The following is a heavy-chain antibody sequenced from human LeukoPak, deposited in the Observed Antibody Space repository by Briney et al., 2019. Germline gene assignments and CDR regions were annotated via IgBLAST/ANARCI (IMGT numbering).Heavy chain of an antibody. CDR1: GGSFSGYY. D-gene: IGHD3-3*01. V-gene: IGHV4-34*01. J-gene: IGHJ4*02. Sequence: SETLSLTCAVYGGSFSGYYWSWIRQPPGKGLEWTGEINHSGSTNYNPSLKSRVTISVDTSKNQFSLKLSSVTAADTAVYYCARGEDVSGYRTDCWGQGTLVTVSS. CDR2: INHSGST. CDR3: ARGEDVSGYRTDC.